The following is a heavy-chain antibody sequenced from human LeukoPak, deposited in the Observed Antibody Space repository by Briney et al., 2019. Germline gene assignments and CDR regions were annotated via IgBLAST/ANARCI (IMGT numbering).Heavy chain of an antibody. CDR2: ISGSGGST. Sequence: GGSLRLSCAASGFTFRSYGMSWVRQAPGKGLEWVSAISGSGGSTYYADSVQGRFTISRDNSKNTLYLQMNSLRAEDTAVYYCAKDRLMYYYDYDYWGQGTLVTVSS. V-gene: IGHV3-23*01. J-gene: IGHJ4*02. CDR3: AKDRLMYYYDYDY. D-gene: IGHD3-16*01. CDR1: GFTFRSYG.